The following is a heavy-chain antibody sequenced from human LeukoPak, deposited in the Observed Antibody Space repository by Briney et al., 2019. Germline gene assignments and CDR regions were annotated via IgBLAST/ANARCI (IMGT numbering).Heavy chain of an antibody. CDR2: IKHSGST. D-gene: IGHD4-17*01. Sequence: PSETLSLTCTVSGGSISSSNWWSWVRQPPGKGLEWIGEIKHSGSTNYNPSLKSRVTISIDKSKNQFSLKLSSVTAADTAVYYCARYNGDYVAAFDIWGQGTMVTVSS. J-gene: IGHJ3*02. CDR3: ARYNGDYVAAFDI. CDR1: GGSISSSNW. V-gene: IGHV4-4*02.